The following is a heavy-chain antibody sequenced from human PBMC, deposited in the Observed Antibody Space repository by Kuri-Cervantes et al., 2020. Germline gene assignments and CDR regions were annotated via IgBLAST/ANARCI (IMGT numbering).Heavy chain of an antibody. CDR2: IYTRGST. CDR3: ARDLSGYDERAVADAFDI. V-gene: IGHV4-61*01. CDR1: GGSVNSGSYY. Sequence: SETLSLTCSLPGGSVNSGSYYWSWIRQPPGKGLEWIGYIYTRGSTNYDPSLKSRVTISADTSRNQFSLKLNSVTAADTAVYYCARDLSGYDERAVADAFDIWGQGTMVTVSS. J-gene: IGHJ3*02. D-gene: IGHD5-12*01.